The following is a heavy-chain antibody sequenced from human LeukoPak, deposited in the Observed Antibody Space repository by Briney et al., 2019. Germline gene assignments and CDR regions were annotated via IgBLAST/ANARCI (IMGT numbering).Heavy chain of an antibody. V-gene: IGHV3-33*01. CDR3: ARDSGDDLWFGELLLDY. CDR1: GFTFSSYG. D-gene: IGHD3-10*01. Sequence: GRSLRLSCAASGFTFSSYGMHWVRQAPGKGLEWVAVIWYDGSNKYYADSVKGRFTISRDNSKNTLYLQMNSLRAEDTAVYYCARDSGDDLWFGELLLDYWGQGTLVTVSS. CDR2: IWYDGSNK. J-gene: IGHJ4*02.